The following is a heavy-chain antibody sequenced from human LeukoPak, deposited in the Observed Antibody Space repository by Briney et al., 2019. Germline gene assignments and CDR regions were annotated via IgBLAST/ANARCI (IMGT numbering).Heavy chain of an antibody. V-gene: IGHV1-2*02. Sequence: ASVKVSCKASGYTFTGYYMHWVRQAPGQGLEWMGWINPNSGGTNYAQKFQGRVTMTRDTSISTAYMELSRLRSDDTAVYYCAKAYSSGWQEPADYWGQGTLVTVSS. D-gene: IGHD6-19*01. J-gene: IGHJ4*02. CDR2: INPNSGGT. CDR1: GYTFTGYY. CDR3: AKAYSSGWQEPADY.